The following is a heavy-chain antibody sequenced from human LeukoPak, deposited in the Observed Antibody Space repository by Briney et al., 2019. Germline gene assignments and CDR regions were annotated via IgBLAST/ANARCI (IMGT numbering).Heavy chain of an antibody. V-gene: IGHV3-7*01. CDR3: ARDKMLRWLVVPYYYMDV. D-gene: IGHD6-19*01. Sequence: GGSLRLSCAASGFTFSSYWMSWVRQAPGKGLEWVANIKQDGSEKYYVDSVKGRFTISRDNAKNSLYLQMNSLRAEDTAVYYCARDKMLRWLVVPYYYMDVWGKGTTVTISS. CDR2: IKQDGSEK. CDR1: GFTFSSYW. J-gene: IGHJ6*03.